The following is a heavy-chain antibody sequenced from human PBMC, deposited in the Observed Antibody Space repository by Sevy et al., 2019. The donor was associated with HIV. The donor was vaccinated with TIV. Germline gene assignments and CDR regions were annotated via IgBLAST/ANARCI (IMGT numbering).Heavy chain of an antibody. Sequence: GGSLRLSCAASGFTFSSYAMHWVRQAPGKGLEWVAVISYDGSNKYYADSVKGRFTISRDNSKNTLYLQMTSLRAEDTAVYYCARVEAAAGTGDCYYYGMDVWGQGTTVTVSS. D-gene: IGHD6-13*01. J-gene: IGHJ6*02. CDR3: ARVEAAAGTGDCYYYGMDV. CDR1: GFTFSSYA. V-gene: IGHV3-30-3*01. CDR2: ISYDGSNK.